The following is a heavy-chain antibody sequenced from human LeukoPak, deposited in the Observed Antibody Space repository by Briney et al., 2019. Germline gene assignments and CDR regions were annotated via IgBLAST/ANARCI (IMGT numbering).Heavy chain of an antibody. CDR1: GGSISSYY. CDR3: ARAYSGYDFDY. V-gene: IGHV4-59*01. CDR2: IYYSGST. D-gene: IGHD5-12*01. Sequence: PSETLSLTCTVSGGSISSYYWSWIRQPPGKGLEWIGYIYYSGSTNYNPSLKSRVTISVDTSKNQFSLKLSSVTAADTAVYYCARAYSGYDFDYWGRGTLVTVSS. J-gene: IGHJ4*02.